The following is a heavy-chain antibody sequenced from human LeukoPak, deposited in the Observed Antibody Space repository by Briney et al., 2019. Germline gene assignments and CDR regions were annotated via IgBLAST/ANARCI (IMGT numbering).Heavy chain of an antibody. D-gene: IGHD1-7*01. V-gene: IGHV4-4*07. CDR1: GGSISGYY. CDR2: VYTSGST. CDR3: ARLITGTTTAFDI. J-gene: IGHJ3*02. Sequence: SETLSLTCSVSGGSISGYYWTWIRQPAGRGLEWIGRVYTSGSTHYNPSLKTRLTMSEDTSKNQLSLKLSSVTAADTAVYYCARLITGTTTAFDIWGQGTMVTVSS.